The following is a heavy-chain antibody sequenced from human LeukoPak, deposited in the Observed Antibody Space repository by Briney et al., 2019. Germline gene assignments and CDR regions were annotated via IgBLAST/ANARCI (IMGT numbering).Heavy chain of an antibody. CDR3: ARVAPSGYDGEYFDY. V-gene: IGHV3-11*01. J-gene: IGHJ4*02. CDR2: ISSSGSTI. CDR1: GFTFSDYY. D-gene: IGHD5-12*01. Sequence: GGSLRLSCAASGFTFSDYYMSWIRQAPGKGLEWVSYISSSGSTIYYADSVKGRFTISRDNAKNSLYLQMNSLRAEDTAVYYCARVAPSGYDGEYFDYWGQGTLVTVSS.